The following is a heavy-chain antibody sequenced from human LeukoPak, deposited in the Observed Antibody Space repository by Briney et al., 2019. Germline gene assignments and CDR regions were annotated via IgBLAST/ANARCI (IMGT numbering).Heavy chain of an antibody. D-gene: IGHD3-9*01. Sequence: WASVKVSCKASGYTFTGYYMHWVRQAPGQGLEWMGWINPNSGGTNYAQKFQGRVTMTTETSTSTAYMELGSLGSDETAVYYCARVDLLTGYYFFDYWGQGTLVTVSS. CDR2: INPNSGGT. J-gene: IGHJ4*02. CDR3: ARVDLLTGYYFFDY. CDR1: GYTFTGYY. V-gene: IGHV1-2*02.